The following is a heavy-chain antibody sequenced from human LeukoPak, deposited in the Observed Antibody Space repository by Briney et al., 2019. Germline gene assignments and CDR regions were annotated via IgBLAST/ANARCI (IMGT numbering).Heavy chain of an antibody. J-gene: IGHJ4*02. CDR3: AKVPSRGDFYPELDY. D-gene: IGHD2-21*02. Sequence: GGSLRLSCAASGFTFSNYAMSWVRQAPGKGLEWVSGISGSGGSTNYADSVKGRFTNSRDNSKNTLYLQMNSLRAEDTAVYYCAKVPSRGDFYPELDYWGQGTLVTVSS. CDR1: GFTFSNYA. CDR2: ISGSGGST. V-gene: IGHV3-23*01.